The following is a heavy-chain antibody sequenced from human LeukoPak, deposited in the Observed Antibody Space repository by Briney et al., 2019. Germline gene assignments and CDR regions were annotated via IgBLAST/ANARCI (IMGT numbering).Heavy chain of an antibody. CDR2: INWNGGST. CDR1: GFTFDDYG. CDR3: ARVPYYYGSGTRRLDYYYYMDV. V-gene: IGHV3-20*04. Sequence: PGGSLRLSCAASGFTFDDYGMSWVRQAPGKRLEWVSGINWNGGSTGYADSVKGRFTISRDNAKNSLYLQMNSLRAEDTALYYCARVPYYYGSGTRRLDYYYYMDVWGKGTTVTVSS. J-gene: IGHJ6*03. D-gene: IGHD3-10*01.